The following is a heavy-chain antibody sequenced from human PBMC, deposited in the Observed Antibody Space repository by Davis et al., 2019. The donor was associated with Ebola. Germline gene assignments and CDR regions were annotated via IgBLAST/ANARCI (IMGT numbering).Heavy chain of an antibody. CDR1: GYSFTSYW. V-gene: IGHV5-10-1*01. J-gene: IGHJ5*02. D-gene: IGHD5-18*01. Sequence: ESLKISCQGSGYSFTSYWISWVRQMPGKGLEWLGRIDPSDSYTNYSPSFQGHVTISADKSISTAYLQWSSLKASDTAMYYCAESGYSYGYHWFDPWGQGTLVTVSS. CDR2: IDPSDSYT. CDR3: AESGYSYGYHWFDP.